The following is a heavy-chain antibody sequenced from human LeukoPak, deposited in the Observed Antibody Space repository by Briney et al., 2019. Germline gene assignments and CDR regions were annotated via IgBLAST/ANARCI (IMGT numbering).Heavy chain of an antibody. CDR1: GFTFSSYA. D-gene: IGHD3-10*01. J-gene: IGHJ4*02. CDR3: AKGLSLLWFGELDY. Sequence: PGGSLRLSCAASGFTFSSYAMSWVRQAPGKGLEWVSAISGSGGSTYYADSVKGRFTISRDNSKNTLYLQMNSLRAEDTAVYYCAKGLSLLWFGELDYWGQGTLVTVSS. V-gene: IGHV3-23*01. CDR2: ISGSGGST.